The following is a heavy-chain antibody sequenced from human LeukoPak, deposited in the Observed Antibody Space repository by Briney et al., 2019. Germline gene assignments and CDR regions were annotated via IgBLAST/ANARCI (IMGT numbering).Heavy chain of an antibody. D-gene: IGHD4-17*01. CDR2: IYSSTTT. V-gene: IGHV3-53*01. J-gene: IGHJ5*02. CDR3: ARAVSNDYAAS. CDR1: GFGVSNNY. Sequence: PGGSLRLSCAASGFGVSNNYVSWVRQAPGKGLEWVSIIYSSTTTHYADSVKGRFTISRDNSKNTVYLEMNSLRVDDTAVYYCARAVSNDYAASWGQGTLVTVSS.